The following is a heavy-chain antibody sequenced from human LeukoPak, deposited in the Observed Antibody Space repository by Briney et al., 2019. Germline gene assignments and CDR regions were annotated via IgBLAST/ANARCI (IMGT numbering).Heavy chain of an antibody. D-gene: IGHD3-22*01. CDR1: GFTFSSYA. Sequence: GRSLRLSCAASGFTFSSYAMHWVRQAPGKGLEWVAVISYDGSNKYYADSVKGRFTISRDNSKNTLYLQMNSLGAEDTAVYYCAREPFQQIVVVMYYFDYWGQGTLVTVSS. J-gene: IGHJ4*02. V-gene: IGHV3-30*04. CDR2: ISYDGSNK. CDR3: AREPFQQIVVVMYYFDY.